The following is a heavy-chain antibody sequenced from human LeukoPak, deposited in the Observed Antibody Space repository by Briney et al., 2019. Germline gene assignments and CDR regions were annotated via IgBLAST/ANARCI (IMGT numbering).Heavy chain of an antibody. CDR3: ARGIAVAGIFDY. CDR1: GGSISSYY. Sequence: PSETLSLTCTVSGGSISSYYWSWIRQLPGKGLEWIGYIYYSGSTNYNPSLKSRVTISVDTSKNQFSLKLSSVTAADTAVYYCARGIAVAGIFDYWGQGTLVTVSS. J-gene: IGHJ4*02. D-gene: IGHD6-19*01. V-gene: IGHV4-59*01. CDR2: IYYSGST.